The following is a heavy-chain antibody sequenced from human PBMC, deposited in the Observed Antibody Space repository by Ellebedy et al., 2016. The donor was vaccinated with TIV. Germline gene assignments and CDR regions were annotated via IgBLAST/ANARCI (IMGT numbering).Heavy chain of an antibody. CDR1: GGSISSGGYY. V-gene: IGHV4-31*03. D-gene: IGHD2/OR15-2a*01. CDR2: IYYSGST. CDR3: ARDFYGAGSFGAFDI. Sequence: SETLSLXXTVSGGSISSGGYYWSWIRQHPGKGLEWIGYIYYSGSTYYNPSLKSRVTISVDTSKNQFSLKLSSVTAADTAVYYCARDFYGAGSFGAFDIWGQGTMVTVSS. J-gene: IGHJ3*02.